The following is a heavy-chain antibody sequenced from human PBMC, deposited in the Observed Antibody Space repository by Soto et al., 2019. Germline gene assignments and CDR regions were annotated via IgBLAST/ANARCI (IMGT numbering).Heavy chain of an antibody. CDR2: MNPNSGNT. V-gene: IGHV1-8*01. D-gene: IGHD4-17*01. J-gene: IGHJ6*03. Sequence: GASVKVSCKASGYTFTSYDINWVRQATGQGLEWMGWMNPNSGNTGYAQKFQGRVTMTRNTSISTAYMELSSLRSEDTAVYYCARVAVTTSDYYYYYMDVWGKGTTVTVSS. CDR3: ARVAVTTSDYYYYYMDV. CDR1: GYTFTSYD.